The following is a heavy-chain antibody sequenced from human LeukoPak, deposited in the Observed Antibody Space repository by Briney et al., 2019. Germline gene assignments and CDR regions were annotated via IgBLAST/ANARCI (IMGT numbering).Heavy chain of an antibody. J-gene: IGHJ4*02. CDR1: GGSISSGTHS. V-gene: IGHV4-30-2*01. CDR3: AREGEPHGFDY. CDR2: VYHNGNL. Sequence: SQTLSLTCAVSGGSISSGTHSWSWIRQPPGKGLEWIGYVYHNGNLYYNPSLKSRVTISVDRSKNQFSLNLKFVTAADTAVYYCAREGEPHGFDYWGQGALVTVSS. D-gene: IGHD1-14*01.